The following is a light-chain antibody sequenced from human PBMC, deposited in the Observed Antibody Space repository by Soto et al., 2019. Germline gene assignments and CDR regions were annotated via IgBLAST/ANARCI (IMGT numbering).Light chain of an antibody. CDR3: QQSRT. Sequence: QSPSTLSASVGDRVTITCRASRSISSWLAWYQQKPGKAPKLLIYKASSLESGVPSRFSGSASGTEFTLTISGLQPADFATYYCQQSRTFGQGTKVDIK. V-gene: IGKV1-5*03. CDR1: RSISSW. J-gene: IGKJ1*01. CDR2: KAS.